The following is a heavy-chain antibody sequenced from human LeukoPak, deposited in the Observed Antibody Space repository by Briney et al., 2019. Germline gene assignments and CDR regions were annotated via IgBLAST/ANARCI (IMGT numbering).Heavy chain of an antibody. Sequence: GASVTVSCTASGYTPSNYIISWVRQAPGQGLEWMGCISAYNGNTNYAQKLQGRVTMTTDTSTSTAYMELRSLRSDDTAVYYCARDRSSSDYWGQGTLVTVSS. CDR1: GYTPSNYI. CDR2: ISAYNGNT. V-gene: IGHV1-18*04. CDR3: ARDRSSSDY. J-gene: IGHJ4*02. D-gene: IGHD3-10*01.